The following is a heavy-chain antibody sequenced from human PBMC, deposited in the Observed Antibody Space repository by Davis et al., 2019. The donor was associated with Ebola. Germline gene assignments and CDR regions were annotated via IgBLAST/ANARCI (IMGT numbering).Heavy chain of an antibody. CDR2: ISAYNGNT. CDR3: ARQKRSAPINWFDP. Sequence: ASVKVSCKASGYTFTSYGISWVRQAPGQGLEWMGWISAYNGNTNYAQKLQGRVTMTTDTSTSTAYMELRSLRSDDTAVYYCARQKRSAPINWFDPWGQGTLVTVSS. V-gene: IGHV1-18*01. J-gene: IGHJ5*02. CDR1: GYTFTSYG.